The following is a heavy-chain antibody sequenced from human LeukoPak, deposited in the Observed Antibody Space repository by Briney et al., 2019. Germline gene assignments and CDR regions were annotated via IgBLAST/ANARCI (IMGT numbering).Heavy chain of an antibody. J-gene: IGHJ4*02. V-gene: IGHV4-34*01. CDR1: GGSFSGYY. Sequence: PSETLSLTCAVYGGSFSGYYWSWIRQPPGKGLEWIGEINHSGSTNYNPSLKSRVTISVDTSKNQFSLKLSSVTAADTAVYYCAREELVGFDYWGQGTLVTVSS. D-gene: IGHD6-6*01. CDR2: INHSGST. CDR3: AREELVGFDY.